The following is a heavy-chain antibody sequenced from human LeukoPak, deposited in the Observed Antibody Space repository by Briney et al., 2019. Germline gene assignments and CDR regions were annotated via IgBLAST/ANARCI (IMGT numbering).Heavy chain of an antibody. J-gene: IGHJ3*02. CDR3: ARPYYDSSGGDAFDI. CDR1: GYTFTGYY. V-gene: IGHV1-2*02. D-gene: IGHD3-22*01. Sequence: ASVKVSCKASGYTFTGYYMHWVRQAPGQGLEWMGWINPNSGGTNYAQKFQGRVTMTRDTSISTAYMELSRLRSDDTVVYYCARPYYDSSGGDAFDIWGQGTMVTVSS. CDR2: INPNSGGT.